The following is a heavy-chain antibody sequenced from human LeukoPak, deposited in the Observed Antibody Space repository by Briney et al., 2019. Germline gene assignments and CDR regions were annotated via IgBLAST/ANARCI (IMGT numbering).Heavy chain of an antibody. J-gene: IGHJ3*02. Sequence: GGSLRLSCAASGFTFSSYGMHWVRQAPGKGLECVAFIRYDGSNKYYADSVKGRFTISRDNSKNTLYLQMNSLRPEDTAVYYCARYNWDSRRDDAFDIWGQGTMVTISS. V-gene: IGHV3-30*02. CDR2: IRYDGSNK. CDR1: GFTFSSYG. CDR3: ARYNWDSRRDDAFDI. D-gene: IGHD1-7*01.